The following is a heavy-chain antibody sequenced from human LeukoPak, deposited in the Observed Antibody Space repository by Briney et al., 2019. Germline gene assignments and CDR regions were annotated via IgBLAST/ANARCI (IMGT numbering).Heavy chain of an antibody. CDR3: ARDHGYYYDSSGYYLDY. Sequence: GGSLRLSCAASGFTFSSYSMNWVRQAPGKGLEWVSSIISSRSYIYYADSVKGRFTISRDNAKNSLYLQMNSLRAEDTGVYDCARDHGYYYDSSGYYLDYWGWGTGVTVT. J-gene: IGHJ4*02. V-gene: IGHV3-21*01. CDR1: GFTFSSYS. CDR2: IISSRSYI. D-gene: IGHD3-22*01.